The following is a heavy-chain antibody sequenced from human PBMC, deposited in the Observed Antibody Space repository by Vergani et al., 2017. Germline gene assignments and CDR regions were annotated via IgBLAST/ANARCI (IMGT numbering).Heavy chain of an antibody. V-gene: IGHV5-10-1*03. CDR3: ARRSIAAAAYYYYYYMDV. Sequence: EVQLVQSGAEVKKPGESLRISCKGSGYSFTSYWISWVRQMPGKGLEWMGRIDPSDSYTNYSPSFQGHVTISADKSISTAYLQWSSLKASDTAMYYCARRSIAAAAYYYYYYMDVWGKGTTVTVSS. CDR1: GYSFTSYW. D-gene: IGHD6-13*01. J-gene: IGHJ6*03. CDR2: IDPSDSYT.